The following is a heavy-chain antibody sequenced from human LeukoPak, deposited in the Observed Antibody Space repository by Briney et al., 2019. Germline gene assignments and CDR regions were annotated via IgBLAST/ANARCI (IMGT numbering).Heavy chain of an antibody. J-gene: IGHJ4*02. D-gene: IGHD6-13*01. V-gene: IGHV4-34*01. CDR3: ARGLYSSSWYGY. Sequence: SETLSLTCAVYGGSFSGYYWSWIRQPPGKGLEWIGEINHSGSTDYNPSLKSRVTISVDTSKNQFSLKLSSVTAADTAVYYCARGLYSSSWYGYWGQGTLVTVSS. CDR2: INHSGST. CDR1: GGSFSGYY.